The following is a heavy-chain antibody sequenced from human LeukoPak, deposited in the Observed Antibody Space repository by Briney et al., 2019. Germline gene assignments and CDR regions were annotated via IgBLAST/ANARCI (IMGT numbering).Heavy chain of an antibody. CDR3: ARGLGFLEN. D-gene: IGHD3-3*01. V-gene: IGHV1-2*02. CDR1: GYTFTDYS. J-gene: IGHJ4*02. CDR2: INPNSGGT. Sequence: ASVKVSCKASGYTFTDYSMHWVRQAPGQGLEWMGWINPNSGGTNYAQKFQGRVTMTRDTSISTAYMELSGLRSEDTAVYYCARGLGFLENWGQGTLVTVSS.